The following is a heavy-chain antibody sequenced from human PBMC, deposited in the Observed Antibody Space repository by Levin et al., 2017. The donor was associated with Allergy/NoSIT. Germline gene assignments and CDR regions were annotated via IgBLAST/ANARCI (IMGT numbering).Heavy chain of an antibody. Sequence: GGSLRLSCAASGFSFSTYGMIWVRQAPGKGLEWVSYISARRTTMYYADSVKSRFTISRDDAKNTLYLQMSSLRAEDTAVYYCARDEESFGDAFDIWGQGTRVTVSS. CDR3: ARDEESFGDAFDI. V-gene: IGHV3-48*01. J-gene: IGHJ3*02. D-gene: IGHD3-16*01. CDR2: ISARRTTM. CDR1: GFSFSTYG.